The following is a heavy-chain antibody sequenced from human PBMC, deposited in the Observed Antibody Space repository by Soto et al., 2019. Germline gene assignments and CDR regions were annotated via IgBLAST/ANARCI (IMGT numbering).Heavy chain of an antibody. CDR1: GFSIRSSD. D-gene: IGHD6-19*01. CDR2: IGTAGDT. CDR3: ARDGIAVAGTGWVSAGMDV. Sequence: PGGSLTLSCAPSGFSIRSSDVHSVRPAPGKGLEWVSAIGTAGDTYYPGSVKGRFTISRENAKNSLYLQMNSLRAEDTAVYYCARDGIAVAGTGWVSAGMDVWGQGTTVTVSS. V-gene: IGHV3-13*01. J-gene: IGHJ6*02.